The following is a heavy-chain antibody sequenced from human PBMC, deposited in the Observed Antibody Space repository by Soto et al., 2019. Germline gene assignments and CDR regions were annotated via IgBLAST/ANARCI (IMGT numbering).Heavy chain of an antibody. J-gene: IGHJ4*02. D-gene: IGHD3-22*01. CDR2: ISYDGSNK. CDR3: AIGDPDNYYDSSGYYVH. V-gene: IGHV3-30*03. Sequence: QVQLVESGGGVVQPGRSLRLSCAASGFTFSSYGMHWVRQAPGKGLEWVAVISYDGSNKYYADSVKGRFTISRDNSKNTLYLQMNSLRAEDTAVYYCAIGDPDNYYDSSGYYVHWGQGTLVTVSS. CDR1: GFTFSSYG.